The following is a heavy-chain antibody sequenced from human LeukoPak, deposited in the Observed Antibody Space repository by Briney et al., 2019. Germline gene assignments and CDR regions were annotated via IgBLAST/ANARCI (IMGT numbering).Heavy chain of an antibody. CDR3: ARQNGGSWNYYYYMDV. Sequence: PSETLSLTCTVSGGSISSGGYYWSWIRQPPGKGLEWIGEINHSGSTNYNPSLKSRVTISVDTSKNQFSLKLSSVTAAGTAVYYCARQNGGSWNYYYYMDVWGKGTTVTVSS. CDR1: GGSISSGGYY. J-gene: IGHJ6*03. CDR2: INHSGST. V-gene: IGHV4-39*01. D-gene: IGHD1-26*01.